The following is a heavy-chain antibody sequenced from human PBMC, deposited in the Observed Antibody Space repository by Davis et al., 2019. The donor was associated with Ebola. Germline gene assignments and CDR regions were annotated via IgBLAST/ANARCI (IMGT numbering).Heavy chain of an antibody. CDR2: INPSGGNT. CDR3: ARAKGLATRNWYFDL. Sequence: AASVKVSCKASGYTFTSYYMHWVRQAPGQGLEWMGIINPSGGNTSYAQKFQGRVTMTRDTSTSTVYMELSSLRSEDTAVYYCARAKGLATRNWYFDLWGRGTLVTVSS. V-gene: IGHV1-46*01. J-gene: IGHJ2*01. D-gene: IGHD5-12*01. CDR1: GYTFTSYY.